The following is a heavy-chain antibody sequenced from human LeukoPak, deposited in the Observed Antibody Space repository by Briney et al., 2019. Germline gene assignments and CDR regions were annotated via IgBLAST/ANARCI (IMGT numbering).Heavy chain of an antibody. CDR1: GGTFSSYA. J-gene: IGHJ4*02. CDR2: MNPNSGNT. D-gene: IGHD3-10*01. Sequence: GASVKVSCKASGGTFSSYAISWVRQAPGQGLEWMGWMNPNSGNTGYAQKFQGRVTMTRNTSISTAYMELSSLRSEDTAVYYCARSTFGSNCNFDYWGQGTLVTVSS. V-gene: IGHV1-8*02. CDR3: ARSTFGSNCNFDY.